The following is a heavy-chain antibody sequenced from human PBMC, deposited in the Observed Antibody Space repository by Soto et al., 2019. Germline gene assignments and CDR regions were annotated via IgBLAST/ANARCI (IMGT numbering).Heavy chain of an antibody. CDR2: INGGNGNT. D-gene: IGHD2-2*01. J-gene: IGHJ4*02. V-gene: IGHV1-3*01. Sequence: GASVKVSCKASGYIFTNYALYWVRQAPGQRLECMGWINGGNGNTRYSQKFQGRVTITRDTPASAAYMELSSLTSEDTAVYFCARDYCSSTSCVFDYRGQGTLVTVSS. CDR1: GYIFTNYA. CDR3: ARDYCSSTSCVFDY.